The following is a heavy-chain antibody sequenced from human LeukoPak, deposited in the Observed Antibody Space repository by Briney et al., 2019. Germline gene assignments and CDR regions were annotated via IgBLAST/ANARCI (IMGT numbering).Heavy chain of an antibody. CDR1: GVSISSGRYY. CDR3: TRAFKYDFWSGSHDL. V-gene: IGHV4-61*02. J-gene: IGHJ5*02. CDR2: IYTSGSI. Sequence: PSQTLSLTCSVSGVSISSGRYYWSWIRQPAGKGLEWIGRIYTSGSINYSPSLKSRVTMSVDTSKNELSLKLDSVTAADTAVYYCTRAFKYDFWSGSHDLWGQGTLVTVSS. D-gene: IGHD3-3*01.